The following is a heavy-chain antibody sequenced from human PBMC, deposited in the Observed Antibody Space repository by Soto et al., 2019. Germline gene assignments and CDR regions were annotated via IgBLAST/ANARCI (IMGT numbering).Heavy chain of an antibody. J-gene: IGHJ4*02. CDR2: ISYDEIDK. Sequence: GWSLRLSCAASVFTFSNYTMHWVRQAPGKGLEWVALISYDEIDKYYADAVKGRFTISRDNSKNTLYLQMDSLRAEDTAVYYCAGQSGSSDYWGQGTLVTVSS. CDR1: VFTFSNYT. D-gene: IGHD3-10*01. CDR3: AGQSGSSDY. V-gene: IGHV3-30*04.